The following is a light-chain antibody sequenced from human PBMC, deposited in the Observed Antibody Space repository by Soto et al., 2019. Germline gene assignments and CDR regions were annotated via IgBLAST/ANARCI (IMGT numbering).Light chain of an antibody. V-gene: IGLV1-47*01. Sequence: QSVLTQPPSASGTPGQRVTISCSGSSSNIGSNYVYWYQQLPGTAPKLLIYRNNQRPSGVPDRFSGSKSGTSASLAISGLRSEDEADYDCAAWDDSLSAYVVFGGGTKVTVL. CDR2: RNN. CDR3: AAWDDSLSAYVV. CDR1: SSNIGSNY. J-gene: IGLJ2*01.